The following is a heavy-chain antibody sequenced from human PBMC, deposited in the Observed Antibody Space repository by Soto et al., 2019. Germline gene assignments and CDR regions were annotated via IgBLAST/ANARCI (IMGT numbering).Heavy chain of an antibody. CDR1: GFSLSTSGVG. V-gene: IGHV2-5*02. D-gene: IGHD1-26*01. J-gene: IGHJ4*02. Sequence: QITLKESGPTLVKPTQTLTLTCTFSGFSLSTSGVGVGWIRQPPGKALEWLALIYWDDDKRYSPSLKSRLTITKDTSKHQVVLTMTNMDPVDTATYHCAHRAWELPYFDYWGQGTLVTVSS. CDR2: IYWDDDK. CDR3: AHRAWELPYFDY.